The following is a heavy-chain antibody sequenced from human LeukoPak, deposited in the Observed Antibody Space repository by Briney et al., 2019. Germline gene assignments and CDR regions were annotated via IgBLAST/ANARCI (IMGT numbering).Heavy chain of an antibody. D-gene: IGHD3-10*01. CDR2: ISPDGSRT. J-gene: IGHJ6*03. CDR1: GFTFRSYW. V-gene: IGHV3-74*01. CDR3: AKGGGWSWSYYYHYMDV. Sequence: GGSLRLSCEASGFTFRSYWMHWVRQAPGKGLVWVSRISPDGSRTRYADSVKGRFTISRDNAKNMVYLQMNSLRAEDTAVYYCAKGGGWSWSYYYHYMDVWGKGTTVTISS.